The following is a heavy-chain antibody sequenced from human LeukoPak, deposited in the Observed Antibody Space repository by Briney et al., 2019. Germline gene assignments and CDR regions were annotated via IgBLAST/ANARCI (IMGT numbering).Heavy chain of an antibody. CDR2: IYYSGST. Sequence: PSETLSLTCSVSGGSINSYYWSWIRQPPGKGLEWIGNIYYSGSTNYNPSLKSRVTISVDTSKNQFSLKLSSVTAADTAVYYCARDVVREMPGYFDLWGRGTLVTVSS. D-gene: IGHD3-10*01. J-gene: IGHJ2*01. CDR1: GGSINSYY. V-gene: IGHV4-59*01. CDR3: ARDVVREMPGYFDL.